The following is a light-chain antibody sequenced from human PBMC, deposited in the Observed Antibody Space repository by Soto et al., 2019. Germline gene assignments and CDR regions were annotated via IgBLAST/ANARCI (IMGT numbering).Light chain of an antibody. Sequence: PVDRATLSGRSSQSLISTFFAWYQQKPGQAPRLLIYGASSRATGIQDRFSGSGSGTDFTLTISRLEPEDFVVYYCQQYSSSVTFGQGTKVESK. CDR1: QSLISTF. CDR3: QQYSSSVT. V-gene: IGKV3-20*01. CDR2: GAS. J-gene: IGKJ1*01.